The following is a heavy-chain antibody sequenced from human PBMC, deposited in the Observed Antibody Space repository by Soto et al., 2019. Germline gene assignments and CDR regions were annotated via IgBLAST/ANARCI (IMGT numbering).Heavy chain of an antibody. V-gene: IGHV1-58*01. CDR2: IVVGRGNT. Sequence: QMQLVQSGPEVKKPGTSVKVSCKASGFTFTSSAVQWVRQARGQRLEWIGWIVVGRGNTNYAQKIQERVTITRDMSTSTAYMELSSLRSEDTAVYYCAAPQYSSSWYSFDYWGQGTLVTVSS. J-gene: IGHJ4*02. D-gene: IGHD6-13*01. CDR1: GFTFTSSA. CDR3: AAPQYSSSWYSFDY.